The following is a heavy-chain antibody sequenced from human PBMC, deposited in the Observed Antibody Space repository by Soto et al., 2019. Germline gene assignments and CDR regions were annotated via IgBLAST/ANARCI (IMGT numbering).Heavy chain of an antibody. J-gene: IGHJ4*02. CDR2: IYSGGST. V-gene: IGHV3-66*01. D-gene: IGHD3-16*02. CDR1: GFTVSSNY. CDR3: ARSPYDYIWGSYPTY. Sequence: EVQLVESGGGLVQPGGSLRLSCAASGFTVSSNYMSWVRQAPGKGLEWVSVIYSGGSTYYADSVKGRFTISRDNSKNTLYLQIDRLRAEDTAVYYCARSPYDYIWGSYPTYWGQGTLVTVSS.